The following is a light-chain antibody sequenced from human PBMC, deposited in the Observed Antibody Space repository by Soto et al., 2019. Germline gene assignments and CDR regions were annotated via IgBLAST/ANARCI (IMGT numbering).Light chain of an antibody. Sequence: DIVMTQSPDSLAVSLGERATINCKSSQSVLYSSKNKNYLAWYQQKSGQPPKLLIYWASTRESGVPDRFSGSGSGTDFTLTISSLQAEDVAVYYCQQYYDRQWTFGQGTKVEIK. CDR2: WAS. J-gene: IGKJ1*01. V-gene: IGKV4-1*01. CDR1: QSVLYSSKNKNY. CDR3: QQYYDRQWT.